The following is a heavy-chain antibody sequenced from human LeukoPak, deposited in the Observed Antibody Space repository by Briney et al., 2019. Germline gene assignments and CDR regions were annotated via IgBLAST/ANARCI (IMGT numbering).Heavy chain of an antibody. CDR1: GFTLSSYA. CDR2: ISGSGGTT. CDR3: AKHYDSSGYYFDY. J-gene: IGHJ4*02. V-gene: IGHV3-23*01. Sequence: GGSLRLSCAASGFTLSSYAMSWVRQAPGKGLEWVSAISGSGGTTYYADSVKGRFTISRDNSKNTLYLQMNSLRAEDTAVYYCAKHYDSSGYYFDYWGQGTLVTVSS. D-gene: IGHD3-22*01.